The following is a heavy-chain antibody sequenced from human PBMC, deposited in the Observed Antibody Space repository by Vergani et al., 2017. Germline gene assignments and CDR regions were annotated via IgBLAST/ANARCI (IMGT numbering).Heavy chain of an antibody. CDR3: ARARKFPFGVVWENWFDP. D-gene: IGHD3-3*01. CDR2: MNGDGDTI. J-gene: IGHJ5*02. Sequence: EVELVESGGGLVQPGGSLRLSCAASGFTFNEYWMHWARQVPGKGLVWVSGMNGDGDTISYADSVKGRFTISRDNAKNTLFLQMNSLRAEDTAVYYCARARKFPFGVVWENWFDPWGQGTLVTVSS. V-gene: IGHV3-74*01. CDR1: GFTFNEYW.